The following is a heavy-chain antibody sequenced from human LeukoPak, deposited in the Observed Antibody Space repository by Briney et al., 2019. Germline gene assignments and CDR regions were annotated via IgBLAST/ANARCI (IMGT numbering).Heavy chain of an antibody. CDR2: IYYSGST. CDR3: ARVRIGNFDY. D-gene: IGHD2/OR15-2a*01. Sequence: NPSETLSLTCTVSGGSISSSSYYWGWIRQPPGKGLEWIGSIYYSGSTYYNPSLKSRVTISVDTSKNQFSLKLSSVTAADTAVYYCARVRIGNFDYWGQGTLVTVSS. J-gene: IGHJ4*02. V-gene: IGHV4-39*07. CDR1: GGSISSSSYY.